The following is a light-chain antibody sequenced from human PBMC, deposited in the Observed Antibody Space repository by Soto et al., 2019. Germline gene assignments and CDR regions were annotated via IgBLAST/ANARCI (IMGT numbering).Light chain of an antibody. CDR2: DAS. CDR3: QQYDNVRL. Sequence: DIQMTQSPSSLSASVGDRVTITCQARQDISNYLTWYQQKPGKATKLLIYDASNLETGVPRRFRGSGSGTDLTFTISSLQPEGIATYYCQQYDNVRLFGGGTKVEIK. J-gene: IGKJ4*01. CDR1: QDISNY. V-gene: IGKV1-33*01.